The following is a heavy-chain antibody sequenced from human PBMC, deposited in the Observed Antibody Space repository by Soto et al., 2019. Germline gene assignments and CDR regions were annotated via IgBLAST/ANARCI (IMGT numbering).Heavy chain of an antibody. CDR1: GYSFTSYW. V-gene: IGHV5-10-1*01. CDR2: IDPSDSYT. D-gene: IGHD3-10*01. Sequence: PGESLKISCKGSGYSFTSYWISWVRQMPGKGLEWMGRIDPSDSYTNYSPSFQGHVTISADKSISTAYLQWSSLKASDNAMHYCARPRGITMVRGVMVGMDVWGQGTTVTVPS. CDR3: ARPRGITMVRGVMVGMDV. J-gene: IGHJ6*02.